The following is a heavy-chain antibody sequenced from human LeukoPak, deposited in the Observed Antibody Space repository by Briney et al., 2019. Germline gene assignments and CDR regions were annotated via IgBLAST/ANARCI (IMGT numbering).Heavy chain of an antibody. CDR2: ISSSGSTI. V-gene: IGHV3-48*03. CDR1: GFTFSSYE. CDR3: ARDEGVTTFDP. Sequence: GGSLRLSCAASGFTFSSYEMIWVRQAPGKGLEWVSYISSSGSTIYYADSVKGRFTISRDNAKNSLYLQMNSLRAEDTAVYYCARDEGVTTFDPWGQGTLVTVSS. D-gene: IGHD3-22*01. J-gene: IGHJ5*02.